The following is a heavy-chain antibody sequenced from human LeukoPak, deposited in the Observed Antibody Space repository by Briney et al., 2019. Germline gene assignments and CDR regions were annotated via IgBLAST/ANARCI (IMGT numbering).Heavy chain of an antibody. Sequence: GASVKVSCKAYGYTFTSYDINWVRQATGQGLEWMGWMNPNSGNTGYAQKFQGRVTITRNTSISTAYMELSSLRSEDTAVYYCARGGCSSTSCYTPWGQGTLVTVSS. J-gene: IGHJ5*02. V-gene: IGHV1-8*03. CDR3: ARGGCSSTSCYTP. CDR1: GYTFTSYD. CDR2: MNPNSGNT. D-gene: IGHD2-2*02.